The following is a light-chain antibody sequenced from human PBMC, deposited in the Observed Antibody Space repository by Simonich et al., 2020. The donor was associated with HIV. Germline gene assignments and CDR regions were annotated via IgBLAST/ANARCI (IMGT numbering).Light chain of an antibody. J-gene: IGKJ1*01. CDR1: QSVFYISNNKNY. Sequence: ILMTQSPDSLAVSLGERATINCKSSQSVFYISNNKNYLAWYQQKPGQPPNIPVYWASTRESGVPDRFSASGSGTDFTLTISSLQAEDVAVYYCQQYYSTPPTFGQGTKVEIK. CDR3: QQYYSTPPT. V-gene: IGKV4-1*01. CDR2: WAS.